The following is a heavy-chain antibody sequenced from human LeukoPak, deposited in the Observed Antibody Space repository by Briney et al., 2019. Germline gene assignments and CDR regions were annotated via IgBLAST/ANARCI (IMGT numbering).Heavy chain of an antibody. CDR2: INTSGRI. CDR3: ARGKVSAHGAFEI. D-gene: IGHD3-10*01. Sequence: KPSETLSLTCTVSGGSISSYYWGWIRQPAGKGLEWIGRINTSGRIDYNPSVKSRATMSVDTSKNQVSLNLSSVTAADTAAYYCARGKVSAHGAFEIWGQGTMVTVSS. J-gene: IGHJ3*02. V-gene: IGHV4-4*07. CDR1: GGSISSYY.